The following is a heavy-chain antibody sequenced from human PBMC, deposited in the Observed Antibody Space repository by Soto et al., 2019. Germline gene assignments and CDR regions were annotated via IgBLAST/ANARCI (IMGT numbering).Heavy chain of an antibody. Sequence: GWSLRLSCVSSVFVFKNYEMNWVRQAPGKGLEWVSAISGSGGSTYYADSVKGRFTISRDNSKNTLYLQMNSLRAEDTAVYYCTNQAEAFDIWGQGTMVTVSS. V-gene: IGHV3-23*01. CDR3: TNQAEAFDI. CDR2: ISGSGGST. CDR1: VFVFKNYE. J-gene: IGHJ3*02.